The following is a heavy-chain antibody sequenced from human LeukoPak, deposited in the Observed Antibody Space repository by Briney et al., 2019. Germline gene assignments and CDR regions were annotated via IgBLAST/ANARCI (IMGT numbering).Heavy chain of an antibody. V-gene: IGHV3-74*01. J-gene: IGHJ4*02. CDR3: APGHSYGYDY. D-gene: IGHD5-18*01. CDR1: GLTFSDFW. Sequence: GLSLTLSCAASGLTFSDFWMHWVRQPPGKELVWVARVKGDGRTTIYADSVKGRFTISRSNAKNTLYPQMNSLRADDYGAYYCAPGHSYGYDYWGQGVLVTVSS. CDR2: VKGDGRTT.